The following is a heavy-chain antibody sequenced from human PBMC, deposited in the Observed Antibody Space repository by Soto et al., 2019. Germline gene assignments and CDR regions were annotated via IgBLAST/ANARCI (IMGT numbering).Heavy chain of an antibody. V-gene: IGHV4-39*01. J-gene: IGHJ4*02. Sequence: SETLSLTCTVSGGSISSSSCHWGWIRQPPGKGLEWIGSIYYSGSTYYNPSLKSRVTISVDTSKNQFSLKLSSVTAADTAVYYCASQIAAAAYYFDYWGQGTLVTVSS. CDR2: IYYSGST. CDR3: ASQIAAAAYYFDY. CDR1: GGSISSSSCH. D-gene: IGHD6-13*01.